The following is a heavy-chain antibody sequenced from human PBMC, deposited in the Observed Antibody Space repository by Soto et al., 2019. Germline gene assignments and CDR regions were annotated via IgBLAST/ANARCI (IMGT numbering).Heavy chain of an antibody. Sequence: QVQLVQSGAEVKKPGASVKVSCKASGYTFTSYGISWVRQAPGQGLEWMGWISAYNGNTNYAQKLQGRVTMTTDTSPGTADMGLRSLGSEDTAVYYCAGEDPPSLIWGQGTLVTVSS. CDR3: AGEDPPSLI. V-gene: IGHV1-18*01. J-gene: IGHJ4*02. D-gene: IGHD2-2*01. CDR1: GYTFTSYG. CDR2: ISAYNGNT.